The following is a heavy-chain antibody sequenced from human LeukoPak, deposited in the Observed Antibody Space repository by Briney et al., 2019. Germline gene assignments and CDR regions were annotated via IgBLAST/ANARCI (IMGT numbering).Heavy chain of an antibody. J-gene: IGHJ4*02. V-gene: IGHV4-34*01. CDR1: GGSFSGYY. Sequence: SETLSLTCAVYGGSFSGYYWSWNRQPPGKGLEWIGEINHSGSTNYNPSLKSRVTISVDTSKNQFSLKLSSVTAADTAVYYCASGSYPFDYWGQGTLVTVSS. CDR2: INHSGST. CDR3: ASGSYPFDY.